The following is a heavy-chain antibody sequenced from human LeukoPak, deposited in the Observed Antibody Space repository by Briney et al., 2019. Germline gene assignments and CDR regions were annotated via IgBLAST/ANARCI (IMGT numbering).Heavy chain of an antibody. CDR1: GGSISSYY. CDR2: IYYSGST. Sequence: SETLSLTCTVSGGSISSYYWSWIRQPPGKGLEWIGYIYYSGSTNYNPSLKSRVTISVDTSKNQFSLKLSSVTAADTAVYYCARGMYYDFWSADIVVYFDYWGQGTLVTVSS. V-gene: IGHV4-59*01. D-gene: IGHD3-3*01. CDR3: ARGMYYDFWSADIVVYFDY. J-gene: IGHJ4*02.